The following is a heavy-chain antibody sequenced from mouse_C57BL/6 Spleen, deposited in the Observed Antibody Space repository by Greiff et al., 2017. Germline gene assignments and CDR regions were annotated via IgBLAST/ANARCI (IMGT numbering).Heavy chain of an antibody. J-gene: IGHJ4*01. V-gene: IGHV1-69*01. CDR1: GYTFTSYW. Sequence: QVQLQQPGAELVMPGASVKLSCKASGYTFTSYWMHWVKQRPGQGLEWIGEIDPSDSYTNYNQKFKGKSTLTGDKSSSTAYMQLSSRTSEDSAVYYCARGYYGSSPYAMDYWGQGTSVTVSS. D-gene: IGHD1-1*01. CDR3: ARGYYGSSPYAMDY. CDR2: IDPSDSYT.